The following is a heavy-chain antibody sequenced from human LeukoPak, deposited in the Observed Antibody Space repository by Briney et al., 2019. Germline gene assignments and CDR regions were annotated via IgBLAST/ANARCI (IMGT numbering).Heavy chain of an antibody. CDR1: GSRFTSYW. D-gene: IGHD6-19*01. CDR2: IYPGDSDT. Sequence: GESLKISCKGSGSRFTSYWIGWVRQMPGKGLEGMGIIYPGDSDTRYSPSFQGQVTISADKSSSTAYLQWSSLKASDTAMYYCARVNGWYYFDYWGQGTLVTVSS. J-gene: IGHJ4*02. V-gene: IGHV5-51*01. CDR3: ARVNGWYYFDY.